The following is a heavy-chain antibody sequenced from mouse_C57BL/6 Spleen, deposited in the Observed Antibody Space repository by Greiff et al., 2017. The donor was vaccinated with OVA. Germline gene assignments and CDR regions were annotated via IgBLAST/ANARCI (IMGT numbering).Heavy chain of an antibody. CDR3: ARGITTVVAPFDY. CDR1: GYTFTSYW. D-gene: IGHD1-1*01. J-gene: IGHJ2*01. CDR2: IDPSDSYT. Sequence: VQLQQPGAELVKPGASVKLSCKASGYTFTSYWMQWVKQRPGQGLEWIGEIDPSDSYTNYNQKFKGKATLTVDTSSSTAYMQLSSLTSEDSAVYYCARGITTVVAPFDYWGQGTTLTVSS. V-gene: IGHV1-50*01.